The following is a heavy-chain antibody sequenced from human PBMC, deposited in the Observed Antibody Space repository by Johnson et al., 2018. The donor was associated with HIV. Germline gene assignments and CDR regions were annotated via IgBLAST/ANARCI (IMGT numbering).Heavy chain of an antibody. V-gene: IGHV3-53*01. CDR1: GFTVSHNF. CDR2: INSDGSGT. Sequence: VQLVESGGGLIQPGGSLRLSCAASGFTVSHNFMSWVRQAPGKGLEWVSRINSDGSGTTYADSVKGRFTISRDDSKNTRYLQMNSLRGEDTAVYSCARDGGGGALDIWGQGTMVIVSS. CDR3: ARDGGGGALDI. J-gene: IGHJ3*02. D-gene: IGHD3-16*01.